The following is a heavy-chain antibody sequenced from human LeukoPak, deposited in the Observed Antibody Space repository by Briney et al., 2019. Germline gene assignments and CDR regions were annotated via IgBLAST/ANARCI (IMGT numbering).Heavy chain of an antibody. Sequence: ASVKVSCKASGYTFTSYYMHWVRQAPGQGLEWMGIINPSGGSRSYAQKFQGRVTVTRDTSTSTVYMELSSLRSEDTAVYYCARDRIWDRAFDIWGQGTMVTVSS. CDR1: GYTFTSYY. V-gene: IGHV1-46*01. D-gene: IGHD3-16*01. J-gene: IGHJ3*02. CDR2: INPSGGSR. CDR3: ARDRIWDRAFDI.